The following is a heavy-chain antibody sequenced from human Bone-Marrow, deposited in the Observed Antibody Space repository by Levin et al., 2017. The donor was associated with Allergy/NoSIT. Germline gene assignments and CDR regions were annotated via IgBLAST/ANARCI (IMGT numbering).Heavy chain of an antibody. CDR1: GFAFDDYA. D-gene: IGHD6-13*01. Sequence: GGSLRLSCVASGFAFDDYAMHWVRQVPGKGLEWVSGVSWNGGIICYADYVKGRFTISRDNAKNSLFLQMISLRVEDTALYYCAKDYKGIAAVGSFGMDVWGQGTTVTVSS. J-gene: IGHJ6*02. CDR3: AKDYKGIAAVGSFGMDV. V-gene: IGHV3-9*01. CDR2: VSWNGGII.